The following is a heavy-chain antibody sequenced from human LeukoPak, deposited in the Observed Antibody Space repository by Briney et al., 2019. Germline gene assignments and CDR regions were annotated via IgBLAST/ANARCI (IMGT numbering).Heavy chain of an antibody. CDR1: GGSISSYY. D-gene: IGHD3-22*01. CDR2: IYTSGST. V-gene: IGHV4-4*09. Sequence: SETLSLTCTVSGGSISSYYWNWLRQPPGKGLEWIGYIYTSGSTNYNPSLKSRVTISADTSKSQFSLRLSSVTAADTAVYYCARLDLGGYYSFFYRHMDVWGRGTTVIVSS. J-gene: IGHJ6*03. CDR3: ARLDLGGYYSFFYRHMDV.